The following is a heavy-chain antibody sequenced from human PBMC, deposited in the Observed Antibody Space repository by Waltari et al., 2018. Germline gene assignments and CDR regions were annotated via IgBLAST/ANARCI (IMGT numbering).Heavy chain of an antibody. CDR1: GGSISSSDHY. D-gene: IGHD1-26*01. Sequence: QVQLQESGPGLVKPSQTLSLPFTVSGGSISSSDHYWSWIRQPPGKGLEWIGYIYYSGSAYYNPSLKSRVTISVDTSKNQFSLNLSSVTAADTAVYYCASEVGATEAADSWGQGTLVTVSS. V-gene: IGHV4-30-4*01. CDR3: ASEVGATEAADS. J-gene: IGHJ4*02. CDR2: IYYSGSA.